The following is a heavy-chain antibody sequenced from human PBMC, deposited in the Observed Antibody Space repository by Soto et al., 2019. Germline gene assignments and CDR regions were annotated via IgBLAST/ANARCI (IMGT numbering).Heavy chain of an antibody. V-gene: IGHV3-7*01. D-gene: IGHD2-21*02. CDR3: ARAGYCGPGCYYYFDY. CDR2: IKPDGSAT. Sequence: EVQLVESGGGLVQPGGSLRLSCAVSGFTFGSYWMNWVRLIPGKWLEWVAYIKPDGSATYYVDSVKGRFTISRDNAKNSLYRQMNSLRVEDTSVYYCARAGYCGPGCYYYFDYWGQGTLVTVSS. J-gene: IGHJ4*02. CDR1: GFTFGSYW.